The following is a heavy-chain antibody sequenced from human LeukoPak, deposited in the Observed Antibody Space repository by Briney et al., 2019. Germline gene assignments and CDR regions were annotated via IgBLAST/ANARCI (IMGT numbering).Heavy chain of an antibody. CDR3: ARPPPSDY. CDR2: INHSGST. V-gene: IGHV4-34*01. Sequence: SETLSLTCAVYGGSFSGYYWSWIRQPPGKGLEWIGEINHSGSTNYNPSLKSRVTISVDTSKNQFSLKLSSVTAADTAVYYCARPPPSDYWGQGTLVTVSS. CDR1: GGSFSGYY. J-gene: IGHJ4*02.